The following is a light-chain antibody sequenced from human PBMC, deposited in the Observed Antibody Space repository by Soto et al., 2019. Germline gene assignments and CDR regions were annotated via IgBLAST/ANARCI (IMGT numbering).Light chain of an antibody. CDR2: AAS. J-gene: IGKJ1*01. V-gene: IGKV1-6*01. CDR1: QGIRND. Sequence: AIPMSQSPSSLSASVGDRVTITCRASQGIRNDLGWYQQKPGKAPKLLIYAASSLQSGVPSRFSGSGSGTDFTLTISSLQPEDFATYYCQQYNSYSVTFGQGTKVDIK. CDR3: QQYNSYSVT.